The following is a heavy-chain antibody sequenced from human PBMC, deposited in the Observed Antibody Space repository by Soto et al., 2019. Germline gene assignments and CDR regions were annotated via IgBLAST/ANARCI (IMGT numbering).Heavy chain of an antibody. CDR3: ARLDPGLRREYYFDY. J-gene: IGHJ4*02. Sequence: QVQLQESGPGLVKPSQTLSLTCTVSGGSISSGSYYWSWIRQHPGKGLEWIGYIYYSGSTYYNPSLKSRVTLSVDASKKHFSLKLTSVTAADTAVYYCARLDPGLRREYYFDYWGQGTLVTVSS. CDR2: IYYSGST. V-gene: IGHV4-31*03. CDR1: GGSISSGSYY. D-gene: IGHD4-17*01.